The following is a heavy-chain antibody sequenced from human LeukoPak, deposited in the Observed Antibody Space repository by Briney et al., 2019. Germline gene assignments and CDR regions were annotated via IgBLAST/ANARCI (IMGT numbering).Heavy chain of an antibody. Sequence: PGGSLRLSCAASGFTFSSYSMNWVRQAPGKGLEWVSYISSSSSTIYYADSVKGRFTISRDNAKNSLYLQMNGLRAEDTAVYYCAKEELVWNRGFDYWGQGTLVTVSS. V-gene: IGHV3-48*01. CDR1: GFTFSSYS. J-gene: IGHJ4*02. D-gene: IGHD6-13*01. CDR3: AKEELVWNRGFDY. CDR2: ISSSSSTI.